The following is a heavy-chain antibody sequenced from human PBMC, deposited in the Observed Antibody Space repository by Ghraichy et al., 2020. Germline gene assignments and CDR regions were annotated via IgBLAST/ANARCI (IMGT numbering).Heavy chain of an antibody. CDR3: ARDPYGDYKYGGTDY. Sequence: GRSLRLSCAASGFTFSRHWMSWVRQAPGKGLEWVASIKSDRSDSFYLDSVKGRFTISRDNAENSVSLEMTSLRAEDTAIYYCARDPYGDYKYGGTDYWGRGTLVSVSS. D-gene: IGHD4-17*01. CDR1: GFTFSRHW. V-gene: IGHV3-7*01. J-gene: IGHJ4*02. CDR2: IKSDRSDS.